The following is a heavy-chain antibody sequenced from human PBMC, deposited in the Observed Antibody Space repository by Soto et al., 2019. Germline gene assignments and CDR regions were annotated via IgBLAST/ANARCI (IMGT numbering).Heavy chain of an antibody. CDR1: GFTFSSYA. Sequence: GGSLRLSCAASGFTFSSYAMHWVRQAPGKGLEWVAVISYDGSNKYYADSVKGRFTISRDNSKNTLYLQMNSLRAEDTAVYYCARDAPVWFGELFYDFDYWGQGTLVTVSS. V-gene: IGHV3-30-3*01. CDR3: ARDAPVWFGELFYDFDY. J-gene: IGHJ4*02. D-gene: IGHD3-10*01. CDR2: ISYDGSNK.